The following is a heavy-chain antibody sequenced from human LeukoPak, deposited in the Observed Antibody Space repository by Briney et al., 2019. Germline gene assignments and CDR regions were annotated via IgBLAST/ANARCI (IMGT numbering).Heavy chain of an antibody. CDR1: GDSINSLDL. V-gene: IGHV4-4*02. CDR3: ARVLPPKGIAAAGTRNWFDP. J-gene: IGHJ5*02. CDR2: MYLSGTT. D-gene: IGHD6-13*01. Sequence: PSETLSLTCTVSGDSINSLDLWSWVRQPPGKGLEWIGEMYLSGTTHSNPSLKSRVTISVDTSKNQFSLKLSSVTAADTAVYYCARVLPPKGIAAAGTRNWFDPWGQGTLVTVSS.